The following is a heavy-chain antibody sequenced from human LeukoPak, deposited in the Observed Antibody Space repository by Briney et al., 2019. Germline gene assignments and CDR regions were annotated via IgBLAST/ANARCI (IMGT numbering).Heavy chain of an antibody. J-gene: IGHJ4*02. V-gene: IGHV1-69*13. CDR2: IIPIFGTA. CDR1: GGTFSSYA. D-gene: IGHD3-16*02. Sequence: SVKVSCKASGGTFSSYAISWVRQAPGQGLEWMGGIIPIFGTANYAQKFQGRVTITADESTSTAYMELSSLRSEDTAVYYCARDVGLRLGELSLYYFDYWGQGTLVTVSS. CDR3: ARDVGLRLGELSLYYFDY.